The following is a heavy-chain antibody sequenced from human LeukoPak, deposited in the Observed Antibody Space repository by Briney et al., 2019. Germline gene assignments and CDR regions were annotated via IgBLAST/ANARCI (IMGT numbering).Heavy chain of an antibody. CDR1: GFTFRTFG. Sequence: GDSLRLSCAASGFTFRTFGMNWVRQAPGKGLEWVSYISSDSSYICYADSVRGRFTIYRDNAKNSLYLQMNSLRAEDTAVYYCARDSVADGAFDIWGQGTMVTVSS. V-gene: IGHV3-21*01. CDR3: ARDSVADGAFDI. J-gene: IGHJ3*02. D-gene: IGHD5/OR15-5a*01. CDR2: ISSDSSYI.